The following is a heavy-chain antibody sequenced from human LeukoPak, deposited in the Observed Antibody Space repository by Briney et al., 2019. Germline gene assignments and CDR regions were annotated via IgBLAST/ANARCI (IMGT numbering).Heavy chain of an antibody. CDR1: GFTFSSYW. CDR2: INSDGSST. Sequence: GGSLRLSCAASGFTFSSYWMHWVRQAPGKGLVWVSRINSDGSSTSYADSVKGRFTISRDNAKNTLYLQMNSLRAEDTAVYYCARDPGSGYYSTNFDYWGQGTLVTVSS. J-gene: IGHJ4*02. CDR3: ARDPGSGYYSTNFDY. D-gene: IGHD3-22*01. V-gene: IGHV3-74*01.